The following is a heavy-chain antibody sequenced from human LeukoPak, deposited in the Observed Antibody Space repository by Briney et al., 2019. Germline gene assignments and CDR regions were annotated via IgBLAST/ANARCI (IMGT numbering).Heavy chain of an antibody. D-gene: IGHD3/OR15-3a*01. J-gene: IGHJ4*02. CDR3: GRRPAVDGPIDN. CDR2: VYSSGTT. V-gene: IGHV4-59*07. CDR1: GGSLHRSF. Sequence: SDTLSLTCVASGGSLHRSFWTWVRQPPGKGLEWIGRVYSSGTTDYSPSLKSRLTISIDTSKNQFSLRLASVTAADTAVYYCGRRPAVDGPIDNWGQGILVSVSS.